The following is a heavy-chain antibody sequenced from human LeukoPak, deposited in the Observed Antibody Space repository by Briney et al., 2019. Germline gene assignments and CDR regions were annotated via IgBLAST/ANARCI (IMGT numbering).Heavy chain of an antibody. Sequence: GESLKISCKGSGYSFTNYWIGWVRQMSGKGLEWMGVIYPGDSDTRYRPAFQGQVNISADKSISTIYLQWRSLKASDTAMYYCARRYSGSYLVDYWGQGTLVIVSS. V-gene: IGHV5-51*01. CDR1: GYSFTNYW. CDR2: IYPGDSDT. J-gene: IGHJ4*02. CDR3: ARRYSGSYLVDY. D-gene: IGHD1-26*01.